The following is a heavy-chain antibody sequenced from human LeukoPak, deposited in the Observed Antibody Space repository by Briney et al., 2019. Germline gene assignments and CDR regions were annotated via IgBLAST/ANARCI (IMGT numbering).Heavy chain of an antibody. CDR3: ARGDYYDSSGYSY. V-gene: IGHV3-11*01. J-gene: IGHJ4*02. Sequence: PGGSLRLSCAASGFTFSDYYMSWIRQAPGKGLEWVSDISSSGHTIYYADSVKGRFTISRDNAKSSLYLQMNSLGAEDTAVYYCARGDYYDSSGYSYWGQGTLVTVSS. CDR1: GFTFSDYY. D-gene: IGHD3-22*01. CDR2: ISSSGHTI.